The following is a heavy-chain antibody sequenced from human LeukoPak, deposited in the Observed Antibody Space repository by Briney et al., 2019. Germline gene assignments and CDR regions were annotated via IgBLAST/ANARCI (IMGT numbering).Heavy chain of an antibody. CDR3: ARAGRYQLLRAYFDY. CDR1: GGSISNYY. J-gene: IGHJ4*02. V-gene: IGHV4-59*01. CDR2: IYYRGNT. Sequence: PSETLSLTCSVSGGSISNYYWSWIRQPPGKGLEWIGYIYYRGNTIYNPSLKSRVTISVDTSKNQFSLKLSSVTAADTAVYYCARAGRYQLLRAYFDYWGQGTLVTVSS. D-gene: IGHD2-2*01.